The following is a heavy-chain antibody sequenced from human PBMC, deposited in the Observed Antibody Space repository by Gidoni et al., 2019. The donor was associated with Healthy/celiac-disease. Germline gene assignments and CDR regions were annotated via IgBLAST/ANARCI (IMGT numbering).Heavy chain of an antibody. CDR3: ARGRVLLWFGEFDY. D-gene: IGHD3-10*01. V-gene: IGHV3-66*01. J-gene: IGHJ4*02. CDR2: IYSGGST. Sequence: EVQLVESGGGLVQPGGSLRLSCAASGFTVSSNYMSWVRQAPGKGLGWVSVIYSGGSTYYADSVKGRFTISRDNSKNTLYLQMNSLRAEDTAVYYCARGRVLLWFGEFDYWGQGTLVTVSS. CDR1: GFTVSSNY.